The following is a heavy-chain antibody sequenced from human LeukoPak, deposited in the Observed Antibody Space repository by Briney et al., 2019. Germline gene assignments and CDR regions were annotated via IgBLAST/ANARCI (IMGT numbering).Heavy chain of an antibody. J-gene: IGHJ4*02. D-gene: IGHD5-24*01. Sequence: GGSLRLSCAASGFTFSSYAMSWVRQAPGKGLEWVSAISGSDGSTYYADSVKGRFTISRDNSRNTLYLQMNSLRAEDTAVYYCAKLMKMTTLDYWGQGTLVTVSS. CDR1: GFTFSSYA. CDR2: ISGSDGST. CDR3: AKLMKMTTLDY. V-gene: IGHV3-23*01.